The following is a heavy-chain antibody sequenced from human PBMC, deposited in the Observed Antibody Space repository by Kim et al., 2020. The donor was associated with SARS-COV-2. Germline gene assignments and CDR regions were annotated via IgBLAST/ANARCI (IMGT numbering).Heavy chain of an antibody. D-gene: IGHD5-12*01. CDR3: ARVVVEMATRDAFDI. J-gene: IGHJ3*02. Sequence: ASVKVSCKASGYTFTGYYMHWVRQAPGQGLEWMGRINPNSGGTNYAQKFQGRVTMTRDTSISTAYMELSRLRSDDTAVYYCARVVVEMATRDAFDIWGQGTMVTVSS. CDR1: GYTFTGYY. V-gene: IGHV1-2*06. CDR2: INPNSGGT.